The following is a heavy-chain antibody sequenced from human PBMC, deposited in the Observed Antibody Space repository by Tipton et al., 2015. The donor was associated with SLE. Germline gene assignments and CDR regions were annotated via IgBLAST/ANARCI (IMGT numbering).Heavy chain of an antibody. J-gene: IGHJ5*02. Sequence: TLSLTCTVSGGSISSYYWSWIRQPAGKGLEWIGRVYTSGSTNYNPSLKSRVTMSVDTSKNQFSLKLTSVTAADTAVYYCARHWYSSSSGWFDPWGQGTLVTVSS. D-gene: IGHD6-6*01. CDR3: ARHWYSSSSGWFDP. CDR1: GGSISSYY. V-gene: IGHV4-4*07. CDR2: VYTSGST.